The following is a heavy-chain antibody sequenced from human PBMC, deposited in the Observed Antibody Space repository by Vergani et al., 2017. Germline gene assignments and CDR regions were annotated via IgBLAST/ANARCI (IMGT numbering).Heavy chain of an antibody. D-gene: IGHD6-19*01. J-gene: IGHJ4*02. CDR3: AVSYSRGIGPESYFDY. Sequence: QVQLVHSGAEVKKPGASVKVSCKASGYTFTGYYMHWVRQAPGQGLEWMGWINPNSGGTNYAQKFQGWVTMTRDTSISTAYMELRSLRSDDTAVYYCAVSYSRGIGPESYFDYWGQGTLVTVSS. V-gene: IGHV1-2*04. CDR2: INPNSGGT. CDR1: GYTFTGYY.